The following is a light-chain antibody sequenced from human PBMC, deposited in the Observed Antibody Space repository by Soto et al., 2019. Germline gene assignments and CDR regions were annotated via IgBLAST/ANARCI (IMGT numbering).Light chain of an antibody. V-gene: IGKV3-20*01. CDR1: QSVSNNY. CDR3: HLYNRSPYN. J-gene: IGKJ2*01. CDR2: GAS. Sequence: EIVLTQSPGTLSLSPGERATLSCRASQSVSNNYLAWYQQKPGQAPRLLIYGASTRATGISDRFSGSGSGRDFTLTISRLEPEDVAVFYCHLYNRSPYNFGHGTKLEIK.